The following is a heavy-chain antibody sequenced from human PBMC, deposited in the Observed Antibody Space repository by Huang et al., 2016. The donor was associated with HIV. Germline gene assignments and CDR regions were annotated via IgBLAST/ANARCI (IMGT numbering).Heavy chain of an antibody. D-gene: IGHD6-13*01. Sequence: QVQLVESGGGVVQPGGSLRLCCAASGFTFATYGMHWVRQAPGKGLEWVAFIRYDATDKYYADSGKGRFTAPRDNSKNTLFLHMNSLRPEDTALYYCAKIPPLHANLATSGPGPVDYWGQGTLVTVSS. V-gene: IGHV3-30*02. CDR3: AKIPPLHANLATSGPGPVDY. CDR1: GFTFATYG. CDR2: IRYDATDK. J-gene: IGHJ4*02.